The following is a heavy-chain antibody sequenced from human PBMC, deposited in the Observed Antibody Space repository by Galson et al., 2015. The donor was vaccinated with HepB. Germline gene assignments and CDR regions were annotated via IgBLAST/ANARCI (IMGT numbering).Heavy chain of an antibody. CDR2: IYDSGST. CDR1: GGSISSYY. Sequence: ETLSLTCTVSGGSISSYYLSWIRQPPGKGLEWIGHIYDSGSTKYNPSLKSRVTISADTSKSQFSLKLRSVSAADTAVYFCASSYSSGWYYFDYWGQGVLVSVSS. D-gene: IGHD6-19*01. CDR3: ASSYSSGWYYFDY. V-gene: IGHV4-4*09. J-gene: IGHJ4*02.